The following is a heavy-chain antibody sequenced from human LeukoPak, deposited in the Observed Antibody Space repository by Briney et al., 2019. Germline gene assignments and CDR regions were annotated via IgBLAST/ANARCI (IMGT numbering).Heavy chain of an antibody. CDR3: AELGITMIGGV. CDR2: ISSSSSYI. CDR1: GFTFSTYS. Sequence: GGSLRLSCAASGFTFSTYSMNWVRQAPGKGLEWVSSISSSSSYIYYADSVKGRFAISRDNAKNSLYLQMNSLRAENTAVYYCAELGITMIGGVWGKGTTVTISS. D-gene: IGHD3-10*02. J-gene: IGHJ6*04. V-gene: IGHV3-21*01.